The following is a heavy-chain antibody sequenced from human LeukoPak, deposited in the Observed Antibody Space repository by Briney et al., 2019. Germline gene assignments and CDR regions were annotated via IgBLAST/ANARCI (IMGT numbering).Heavy chain of an antibody. Sequence: PSETLSLTCTVSGGSISSYYWSWIRQHAGKGLEWIGRIYTSGSTNYNPSLKSRVTMSVDTSKNQFSLKLSSVTAADTAVYYCARGKGGYCSGGSCYWFDPWGQGTLVTVSS. CDR2: IYTSGST. CDR3: ARGKGGYCSGGSCYWFDP. CDR1: GGSISSYY. D-gene: IGHD2-15*01. V-gene: IGHV4-4*07. J-gene: IGHJ5*02.